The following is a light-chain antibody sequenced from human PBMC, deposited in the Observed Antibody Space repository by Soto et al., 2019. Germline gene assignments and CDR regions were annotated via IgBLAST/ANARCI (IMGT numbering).Light chain of an antibody. V-gene: IGKV3-11*01. CDR1: QSVSSY. J-gene: IGKJ5*01. CDR2: EAS. Sequence: EIVLTQSPATLSLSPGERATLSCRASQSVSSYLAWYQQKPGQAPRLLIYEASKRATGIPVRLSGSGSGTDFTLTISSLEREDFAFYSCQQRGNWLRGITFGKGTRLQI. CDR3: QQRGNWLRGIT.